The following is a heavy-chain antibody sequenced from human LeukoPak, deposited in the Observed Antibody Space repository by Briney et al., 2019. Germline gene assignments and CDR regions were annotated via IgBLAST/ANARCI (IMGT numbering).Heavy chain of an antibody. J-gene: IGHJ5*02. CDR1: GYTFTSYA. CDR3: ARGDSQGVTIFS. D-gene: IGHD3-9*01. V-gene: IGHV1-3*01. CDR2: INAGNGNT. Sequence: ASVKVSCKASGYTFTSYAMHWVRQAPGQRLEWMGWINAGNGNTKYSQKFQGRVTITRDTSASTAYMELSSLRSEDTAVYYCARGDSQGVTIFSWGQGTLVTVSS.